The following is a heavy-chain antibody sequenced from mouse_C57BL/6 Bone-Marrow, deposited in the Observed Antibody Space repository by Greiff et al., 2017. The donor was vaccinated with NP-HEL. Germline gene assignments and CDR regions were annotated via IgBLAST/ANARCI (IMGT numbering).Heavy chain of an antibody. V-gene: IGHV1-15*01. CDR1: GYTFTDYE. D-gene: IGHD2-10*01. Sequence: QVHVKQSGAELVRPGASVTLSCKASGYTFTDYEMHWVKQTPVHGLEWIGAIDPETGGTAYNQKFKGKAILTVDNSSSTAYLELRSLTSEDSAVYYCTNTAYYFDTMDYWCQGTSITVSS. CDR2: IDPETGGT. J-gene: IGHJ4*01. CDR3: TNTAYYFDTMDY.